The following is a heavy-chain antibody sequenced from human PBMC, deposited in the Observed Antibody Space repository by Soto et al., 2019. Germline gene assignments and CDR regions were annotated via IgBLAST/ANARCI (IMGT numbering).Heavy chain of an antibody. D-gene: IGHD6-13*01. V-gene: IGHV4-39*01. CDR1: GGSISSSSYY. CDR3: ARLVRYAHIAAAGYFDY. J-gene: IGHJ4*02. Sequence: QLQLQESGPGLVKPSETLSLTCTVSGGSISSSSYYWGWIRQPPGKGLEWIGSIYYSGSTYYNPSLKSRVTISVDTSKNQFSLKLSSVTAADTAVYYCARLVRYAHIAAAGYFDYWGQGTLVTVSS. CDR2: IYYSGST.